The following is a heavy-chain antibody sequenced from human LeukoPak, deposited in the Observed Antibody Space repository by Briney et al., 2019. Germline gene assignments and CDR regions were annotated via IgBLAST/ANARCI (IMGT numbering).Heavy chain of an antibody. CDR3: ARYGDYVLGDDAFDI. CDR1: GGSISSYY. D-gene: IGHD4-17*01. V-gene: IGHV4-59*08. Sequence: SETLSLTCTVSGGSISSYYWSWIRQPPGKGLEWIGYIYYSGSTNYNPSLKSRVTISVDTSKNQFSLRLSSVTAADTAVYYCARYGDYVLGDDAFDIWGQGTMVTVSS. J-gene: IGHJ3*02. CDR2: IYYSGST.